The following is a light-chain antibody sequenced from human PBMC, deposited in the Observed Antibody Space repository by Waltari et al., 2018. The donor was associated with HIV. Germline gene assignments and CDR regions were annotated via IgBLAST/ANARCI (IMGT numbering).Light chain of an antibody. V-gene: IGLV2-23*02. CDR1: SSDVGSYYL. Sequence: QSALTQPASVSGSPGQSITISCTGTSSDVGSYYLVSWYQQHPGKAPKRMIYEVSKRPSGVSNRFSGSKSGNTASLTISGLQAEDEADYYCCSYAGSSTFVVFGGGTKLTVL. CDR2: EVS. CDR3: CSYAGSSTFVV. J-gene: IGLJ2*01.